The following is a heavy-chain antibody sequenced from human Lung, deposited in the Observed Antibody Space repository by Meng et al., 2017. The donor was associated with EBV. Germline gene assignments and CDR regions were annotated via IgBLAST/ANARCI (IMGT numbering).Heavy chain of an antibody. J-gene: IGHJ4*02. CDR3: AKEGAYGDYVRERVGYFDS. CDR1: GLTVSSNY. CDR2: IYSGGTT. V-gene: IGHV3-53*01. Sequence: VKRVGLGGGLLQPGGARGLSGAASGLTVSSNYMSWVRQAPGKGLEWVSVIYSGGTTYYADSVKGRFTISRDNSKNTLYLQMNSLRAEDTAVYYCAKEGAYGDYVRERVGYFDSWGQGTLVTVSS. D-gene: IGHD4-17*01.